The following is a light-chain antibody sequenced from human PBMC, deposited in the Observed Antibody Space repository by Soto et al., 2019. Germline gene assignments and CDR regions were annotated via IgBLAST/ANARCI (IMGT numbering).Light chain of an antibody. V-gene: IGLV2-23*03. Sequence: QSVLTQPASVSGSPGQSITISCTGTSSDVGSYNLVSWYQQHPGKAPKLMIYEGSKRPSGVSNRFYGSKSGNTASLTISGLQAEDEADYYCCSYAGSSTVFGTGTKVTVL. CDR2: EGS. CDR3: CSYAGSSTV. CDR1: SSDVGSYNL. J-gene: IGLJ1*01.